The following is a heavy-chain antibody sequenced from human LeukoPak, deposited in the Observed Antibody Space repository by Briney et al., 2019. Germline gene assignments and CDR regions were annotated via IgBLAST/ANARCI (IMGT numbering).Heavy chain of an antibody. Sequence: GESLKISCKGSGYRFSSHWIGWVRQMPGKGLAWMGIIYPDDSNTRYSPSFQGQVTISADKSISTAYLQWSSLKASDTAIYYCATTTANWFDPWGQGTLVTVSS. CDR3: ATTTANWFDP. CDR1: GYRFSSHW. V-gene: IGHV5-51*01. J-gene: IGHJ5*02. CDR2: IYPDDSNT. D-gene: IGHD1/OR15-1a*01.